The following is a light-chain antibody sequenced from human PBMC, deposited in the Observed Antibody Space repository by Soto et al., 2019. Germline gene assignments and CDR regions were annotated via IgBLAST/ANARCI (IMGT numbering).Light chain of an antibody. Sequence: EIVLTQSPGTLSLSPGERATLSCRASQSVSSSYLAWYQQKPGQAPWLLIYGASSRATGSPDRFSGSGSGTDFTLNISRLEPEDFAVDYCQQYGSSPPYTFGQGTKLEIK. J-gene: IGKJ2*01. CDR2: GAS. V-gene: IGKV3-20*01. CDR1: QSVSSSY. CDR3: QQYGSSPPYT.